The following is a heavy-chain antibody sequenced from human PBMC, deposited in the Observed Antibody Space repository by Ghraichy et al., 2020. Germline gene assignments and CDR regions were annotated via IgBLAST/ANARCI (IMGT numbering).Heavy chain of an antibody. CDR1: GFTFSSYS. V-gene: IGHV3-21*01. D-gene: IGHD4-17*01. J-gene: IGHJ4*02. CDR3: ARVNYGDYEVDY. CDR2: ISSSSSYI. Sequence: GGELRLSCAASGFTFSSYSMNWVRQAPGKGLEWVSSISSSSSYIYYADSVKGRFTISRDNAKNSLYLQMNSLRAEDTAVYYCARVNYGDYEVDYWGQGTLVTVSS.